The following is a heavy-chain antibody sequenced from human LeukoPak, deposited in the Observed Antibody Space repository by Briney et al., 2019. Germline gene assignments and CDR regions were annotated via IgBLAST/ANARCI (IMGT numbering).Heavy chain of an antibody. V-gene: IGHV3-33*01. CDR3: VRDPSCSGGGCYYYYGMDV. D-gene: IGHD2-15*01. J-gene: IGHJ6*02. CDR1: GFTFNTYA. Sequence: GGSLRLSCAASGFTFNTYAIHWVRQAPGKGLEWVAVIWYGGSNKYYADSVRGRFTISRDNSKNTLYLQMNSLRADDTAIYYCVRDPSCSGGGCYYYYGMDVWGQGTTVTVSS. CDR2: IWYGGSNK.